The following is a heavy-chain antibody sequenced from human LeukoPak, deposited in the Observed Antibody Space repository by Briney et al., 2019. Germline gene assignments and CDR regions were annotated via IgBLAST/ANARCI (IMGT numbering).Heavy chain of an antibody. CDR1: GGSISSNSYY. CDR3: APLTTSPGTWFDP. D-gene: IGHD3-22*01. V-gene: IGHV4-39*01. Sequence: SETLSLTCTVSGGSISSNSYYWGWIRQPPRKGLEWIGSIYYIGSTYYNPSLKSRVTISVDTSKNQFSLKFSSVTAADTAVYYCAPLTTSPGTWFDPWGQGTLVIVSS. J-gene: IGHJ5*02. CDR2: IYYIGST.